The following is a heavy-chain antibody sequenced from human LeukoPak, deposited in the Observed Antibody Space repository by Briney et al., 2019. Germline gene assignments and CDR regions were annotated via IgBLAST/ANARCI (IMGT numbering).Heavy chain of an antibody. V-gene: IGHV3-23*01. CDR3: AKVPQWLVGCWFDP. D-gene: IGHD6-19*01. CDR1: GFTFSSYA. CDR2: ISGSGGST. J-gene: IGHJ5*02. Sequence: GRSLRLSCAASGFTFSSYAMSWVRQAPGKGLEWVSAISGSGGSTYYADSVKGRFTISRDNSKNTLYLQMNSLRAEDTAVYYCAKVPQWLVGCWFDPWGQGTLVTVSS.